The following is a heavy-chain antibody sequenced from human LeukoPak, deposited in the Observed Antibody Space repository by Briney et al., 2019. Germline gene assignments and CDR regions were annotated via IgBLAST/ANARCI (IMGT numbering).Heavy chain of an antibody. CDR1: GGSFSGYY. V-gene: IGHV4-34*01. J-gene: IGHJ4*02. CDR3: ARARAAANY. CDR2: INHSGST. D-gene: IGHD6-13*01. Sequence: SETLSLTCAVYGGSFSGYYWSWIPQPPGKGLEWIGEINHSGSTNYNPSLKSRVTISVDTSKNQFSLKLSSVTAADTAVYYCARARAAANYWGQGTLVTVSS.